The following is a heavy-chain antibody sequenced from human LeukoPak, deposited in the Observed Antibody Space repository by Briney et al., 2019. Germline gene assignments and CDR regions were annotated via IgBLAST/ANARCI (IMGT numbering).Heavy chain of an antibody. CDR2: ISSGGSTI. CDR3: AREMGGDYGSGTFFDL. Sequence: GGSLRLSCAASEFVFSDYYMSWVRQAPGKGLEWVSYISSGGSTIYYEDSVKGRLTISRENAKNSLYMQMNSLRAEDTAVYYCAREMGGDYGSGTFFDLWGQGNMVTVSS. V-gene: IGHV3-11*01. J-gene: IGHJ4*02. CDR1: EFVFSDYY. D-gene: IGHD3-10*01.